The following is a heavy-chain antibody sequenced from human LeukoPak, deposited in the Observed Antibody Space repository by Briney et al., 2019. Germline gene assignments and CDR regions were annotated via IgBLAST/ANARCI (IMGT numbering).Heavy chain of an antibody. J-gene: IGHJ6*02. CDR1: GFTFSSYS. D-gene: IGHD4-23*01. Sequence: GGSLRLSCAASGFTFSSYSFNWVRQAPGRGLEWVSYISGSGSPIYYADSVKGRFTVSRDNAKNLLYLQMNSLRVEGTAVYYCARGKVKEGMDVWGQGTTVTVSS. CDR2: ISGSGSPI. V-gene: IGHV3-48*01. CDR3: ARGKVKEGMDV.